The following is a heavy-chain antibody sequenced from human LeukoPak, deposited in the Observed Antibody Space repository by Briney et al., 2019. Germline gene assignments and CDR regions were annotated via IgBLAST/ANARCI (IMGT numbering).Heavy chain of an antibody. J-gene: IGHJ4*02. CDR2: IYYSGST. D-gene: IGHD2-2*02. CDR1: GGSISSYY. V-gene: IGHV4-59*01. CDR3: AREDEGGYSPDY. Sequence: PSETLSLTCTVSGGSISSYYWSWIRQPPGKGLEWIGYIYYSGSTNYNPSLKSRVTISVDTSKNQFSLKLSSVTAADTAVYYCAREDEGGYSPDYWGQGTLVTVSS.